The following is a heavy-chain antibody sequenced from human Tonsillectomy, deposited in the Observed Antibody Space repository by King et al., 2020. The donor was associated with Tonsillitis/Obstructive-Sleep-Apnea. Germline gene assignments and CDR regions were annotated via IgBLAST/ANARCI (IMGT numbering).Heavy chain of an antibody. CDR3: ARHAPDMDNYYYYMDV. J-gene: IGHJ6*03. Sequence: LQLQESGPGLVKPSETLSLSCIVSGGSISSSCYYWGWIRQPPGKGLEWIGTIYYNGDTYYHPSLKSRVTVSIDTSENQFSLKLTSVTAADTAVYYCARHAPDMDNYYYYMDVWGKGTTVTVSS. CDR1: GGSISSSCYY. D-gene: IGHD3-9*01. V-gene: IGHV4-39*01. CDR2: IYYNGDT.